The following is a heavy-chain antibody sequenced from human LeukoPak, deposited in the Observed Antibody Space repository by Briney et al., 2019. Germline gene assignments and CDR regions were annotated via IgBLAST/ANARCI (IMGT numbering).Heavy chain of an antibody. J-gene: IGHJ3*02. D-gene: IGHD3-22*01. CDR2: ISGSGDTT. CDR1: GFIFSNYA. V-gene: IGHV3-23*01. CDR3: ARDLRYDSSGSAEGEAAFDI. Sequence: GGSLRLSCATSGFIFSNYAVNWVRRAPGKGLEWVSIISGSGDTTYYADSVKGRFTISRDNSKNTLYLQMGSLRAEDMAVYYCARDLRYDSSGSAEGEAAFDIWGQGTMVTVSS.